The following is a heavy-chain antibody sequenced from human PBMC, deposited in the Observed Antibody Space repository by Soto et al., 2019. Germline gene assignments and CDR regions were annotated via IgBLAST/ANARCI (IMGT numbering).Heavy chain of an antibody. CDR2: IYYSGST. CDR3: ARVRDGDYEGDYFDY. V-gene: IGHV4-59*01. CDR1: GDSISGYY. Sequence: QVQLQESGPGLVKPSETLSLTCTVSGDSISGYYWSWIRQPPGKGLEWIGYIYYSGSTNYNPSLKSRVTISVDTSKNQFSLKLSSVTAADTAVYYCARVRDGDYEGDYFDYWGQGTLVTVSS. J-gene: IGHJ4*02. D-gene: IGHD4-17*01.